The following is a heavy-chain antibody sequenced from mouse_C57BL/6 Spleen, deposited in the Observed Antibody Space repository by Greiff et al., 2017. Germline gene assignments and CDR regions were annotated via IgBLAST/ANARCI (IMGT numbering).Heavy chain of an antibody. CDR2: INPYNGDT. CDR1: GYSFTGYF. CDR3: ARSAGSTLYYFDY. V-gene: IGHV1-20*01. J-gene: IGHJ2*01. Sequence: EVQRVESGPELVKPGDSVKISCKASGYSFTGYFMNWVMQSHGKSLEWIGRINPYNGDTFYNQKFKGKATLTVDKSSSTAHMELRSLTSEDSAVYYCARSAGSTLYYFDYWGQGTTLTVSS. D-gene: IGHD1-1*01.